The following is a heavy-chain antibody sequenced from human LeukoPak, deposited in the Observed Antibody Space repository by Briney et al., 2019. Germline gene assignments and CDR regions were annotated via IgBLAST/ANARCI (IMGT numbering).Heavy chain of an antibody. J-gene: IGHJ4*02. Sequence: PPETLSLTCAVSGAFIDTTSYYCGWIRQPPGKGLEWIGSIYYSGDTHYNPSLKSRVTISADTSKNQFSLKLSSVTAADTAVYYCAIDYGDYPDYWGQGTLVSVSS. CDR2: IYYSGDT. CDR3: AIDYGDYPDY. CDR1: GAFIDTTSYY. V-gene: IGHV4-39*01. D-gene: IGHD4-17*01.